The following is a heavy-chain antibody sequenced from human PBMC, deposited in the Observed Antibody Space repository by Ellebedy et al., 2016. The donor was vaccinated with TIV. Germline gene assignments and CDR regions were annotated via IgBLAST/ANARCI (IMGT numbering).Heavy chain of an antibody. D-gene: IGHD6-19*01. J-gene: IGHJ4*02. CDR2: IKSKTDGGTT. Sequence: GESLKISXAASGFTFSHAWMNWVRQAPGKGLEWVGRIKSKTDGGTTDYAAPVKGRFTISRDDSKNTLYLQMNSLKIEDTAVYYCSTYGAVAADYWGQGTLVTVSS. CDR3: STYGAVAADY. V-gene: IGHV3-15*07. CDR1: GFTFSHAW.